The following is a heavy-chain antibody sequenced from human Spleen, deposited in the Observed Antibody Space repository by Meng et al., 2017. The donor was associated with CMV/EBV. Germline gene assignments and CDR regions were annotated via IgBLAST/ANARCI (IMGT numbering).Heavy chain of an antibody. J-gene: IGHJ4*02. CDR1: GFTFSTYS. Sequence: GESLKISCTASGFTFSTYSMNWVRQAPGKGLEFVSYISGPGSTIYYADSVRGRCTISRDNARNSLHLQMNRLQPEDTAVYYCAKDLGVGWVSVTPDYWGQGSLVTVSS. V-gene: IGHV3-48*04. CDR3: AKDLGVGWVSVTPDY. D-gene: IGHD3-16*01. CDR2: ISGPGSTI.